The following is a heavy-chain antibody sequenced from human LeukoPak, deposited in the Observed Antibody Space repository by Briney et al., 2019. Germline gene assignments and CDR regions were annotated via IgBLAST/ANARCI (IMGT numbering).Heavy chain of an antibody. D-gene: IGHD2-2*01. J-gene: IGHJ4*03. CDR1: GASISSSSF. CDR2: IFYSWST. V-gene: IGHV4-39*01. CDR3: ARRGITNSTSYFD. Sequence: ETLPLPCTVSGASISSSSFWGWIRRPPGRGLEWIGHIFYSWSTYYSPSHNSRVPLSVDTSDNQLSLKLSSVTATDTAIYYCARRGITNSTSYFD.